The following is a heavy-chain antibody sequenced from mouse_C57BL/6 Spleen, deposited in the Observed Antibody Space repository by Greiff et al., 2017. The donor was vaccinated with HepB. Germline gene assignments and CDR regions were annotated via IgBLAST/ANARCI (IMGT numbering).Heavy chain of an antibody. D-gene: IGHD1-1*01. CDR2: IDPNSGGT. V-gene: IGHV1-72*01. CDR3: ARGTTVVGDWYFDV. J-gene: IGHJ1*03. Sequence: VQGVESGAELVKPGASVKLSCKASGYTFTSYWMHWVKQRPGRGLEWIGRIDPNSGGTKYNEKFKSKATLTVDKPSSTAYMQLSSLTSEDSAVYYCARGTTVVGDWYFDVWGTGTTVTVSS. CDR1: GYTFTSYW.